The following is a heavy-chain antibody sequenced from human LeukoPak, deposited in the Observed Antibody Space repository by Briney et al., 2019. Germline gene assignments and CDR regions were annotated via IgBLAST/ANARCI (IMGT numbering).Heavy chain of an antibody. CDR1: GGTFSSYA. CDR3: VALVAGTGLDY. V-gene: IGHV1-69*06. D-gene: IGHD6-19*01. J-gene: IGHJ4*02. Sequence: SVKVSCKASGGTFSSYAISWVRQAPGQGLEWMGGIIPIFGTANYAQKFQGRVTITADKSTSAAYMELSSLRSEDTAVYYCVALVAGTGLDYWGQGTLVTVSS. CDR2: IIPIFGTA.